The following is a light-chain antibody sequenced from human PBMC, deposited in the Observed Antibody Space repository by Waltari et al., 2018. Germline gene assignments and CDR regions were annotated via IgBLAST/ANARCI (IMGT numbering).Light chain of an antibody. J-gene: IGLJ1*01. CDR1: SSNIGKNA. V-gene: IGLV1-44*01. Sequence: QAVLTQPPSASGTPGQRVTIPCSGSSSNIGKNAVHWYQQLPATAPRYVIFDNDRRPSGVPDRFSGSKSGTSASLAITGLQSEDEADYYCAAWDDRLSGYVFGTGTKVTVL. CDR3: AAWDDRLSGYV. CDR2: DND.